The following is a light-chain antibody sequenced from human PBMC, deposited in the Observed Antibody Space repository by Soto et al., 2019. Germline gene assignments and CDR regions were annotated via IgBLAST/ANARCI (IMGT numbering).Light chain of an antibody. CDR2: DAS. V-gene: IGKV3-11*01. J-gene: IGKJ5*01. CDR3: QLRSNWPIT. CDR1: QSVSSY. Sequence: KWLATVSLCTGKRATLHCRASQSVSSYLAWYQQKPGQAPRLLIYDASNRATGIPARFSGSGSGTDFTLTISSLESEDFAVYYCQLRSNWPITFGQGTRLEIK.